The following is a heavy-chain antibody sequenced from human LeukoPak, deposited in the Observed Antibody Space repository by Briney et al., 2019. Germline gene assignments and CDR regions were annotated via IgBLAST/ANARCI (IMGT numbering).Heavy chain of an antibody. V-gene: IGHV3-48*02. Sequence: QPGRSLRLSCAASGFTFSSYGMHWVRQAPGKGLEWVSYISSSSSTIYYADSVKGRFTISRDSAKNSLYLQMNSLRDEDTAVYYCARGRAVAGTGNNYFDYWGQGTLVTVSS. CDR1: GFTFSSYG. J-gene: IGHJ4*02. CDR2: ISSSSSTI. D-gene: IGHD6-19*01. CDR3: ARGRAVAGTGNNYFDY.